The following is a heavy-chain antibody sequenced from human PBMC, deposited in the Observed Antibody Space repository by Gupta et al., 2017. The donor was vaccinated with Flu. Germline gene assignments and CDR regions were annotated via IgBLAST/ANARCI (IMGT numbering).Heavy chain of an antibody. CDR2: ISRSSYYI. Sequence: RQAPGKWLGWVSSISRSSYYIYYADSVKGRFTIARDNAKNSLYLQMNSLRAEDTAVYYCTRGGRTTAGSMDYWGQGTLVTVSS. D-gene: IGHD1-7*01. V-gene: IGHV3-21*01. CDR3: TRGGRTTAGSMDY. J-gene: IGHJ4*02.